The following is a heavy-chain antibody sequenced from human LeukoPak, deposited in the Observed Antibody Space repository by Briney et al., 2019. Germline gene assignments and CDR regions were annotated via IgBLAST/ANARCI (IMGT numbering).Heavy chain of an antibody. D-gene: IGHD3-10*01. CDR3: ARGGITMVRGVTFNYFDY. CDR2: ISYDGSNK. CDR1: GFTFSSYG. V-gene: IGHV3-30*03. Sequence: GGSLRLSCAASGFTFSSYGMHWVRQAPGKGLEWVAVISYDGSNKYYADSVKGRFTISRDNSKNTLYLQMNSLRAEDTAVYYCARGGITMVRGVTFNYFDYWGQGTLVTVSS. J-gene: IGHJ4*02.